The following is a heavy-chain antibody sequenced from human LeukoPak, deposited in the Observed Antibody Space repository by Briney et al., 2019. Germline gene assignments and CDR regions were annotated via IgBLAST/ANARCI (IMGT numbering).Heavy chain of an antibody. Sequence: QTGGSLRLSCAASGFTFSSYGMHWVRQAPGKGLEWVAFIRYDGSNKYYADSVKGRFTISRDNSKNTLYLQMNSLRAEDTAVYYCAKDESGSSFSEYFQHWGQGTLVTVSS. CDR2: IRYDGSNK. CDR1: GFTFSSYG. V-gene: IGHV3-30*02. CDR3: AKDESGSSFSEYFQH. D-gene: IGHD6-13*01. J-gene: IGHJ1*01.